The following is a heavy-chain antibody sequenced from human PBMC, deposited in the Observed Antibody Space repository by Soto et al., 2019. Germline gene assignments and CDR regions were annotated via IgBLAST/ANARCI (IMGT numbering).Heavy chain of an antibody. CDR3: ARVRAYYYDSSGYYPFDY. CDR1: GGTFSSYA. V-gene: IGHV1-69*13. D-gene: IGHD3-22*01. Sequence: SVKVSCKASGGTFSSYAISWARQAPGQGLEWMGGIIPIFGTANYAQKFQGRVTITADESTSTAYMELSSLRSEDTAVYYCARVRAYYYDSSGYYPFDYWGQGTLVTVSS. CDR2: IIPIFGTA. J-gene: IGHJ4*02.